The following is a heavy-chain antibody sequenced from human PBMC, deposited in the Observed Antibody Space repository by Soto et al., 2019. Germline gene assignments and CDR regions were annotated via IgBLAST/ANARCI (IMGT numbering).Heavy chain of an antibody. CDR3: ARAAGLVTQYGAFDP. CDR2: MNPKSGGT. D-gene: IGHD3-9*01. V-gene: IGHV1-2*02. J-gene: IGHJ5*02. CDR1: GYTFSAYY. Sequence: ASVKVSCKASGYTFSAYYTHWVRQAPGQGLEWMGWMNPKSGGTYFAQKFQGRVTLTRDTSISTAYMEVNRLGSEDTAVYYCARAAGLVTQYGAFDPWGQGTLVTVSS.